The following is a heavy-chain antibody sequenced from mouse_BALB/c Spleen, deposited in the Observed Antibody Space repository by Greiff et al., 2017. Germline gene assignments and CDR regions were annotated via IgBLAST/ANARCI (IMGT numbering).Heavy chain of an antibody. CDR3: ARLYYGPFDY. CDR2: ISSGGSYT. CDR1: GFTFSSYA. D-gene: IGHD2-1*01. J-gene: IGHJ2*01. V-gene: IGHV5-9-4*01. Sequence: EVQVVESGGGLVKPGGSLKLSCAASGFTFSSYAMSWVRQSPEKRLEWVAEISSGGSYTYYPDTVTGRFTISRDNAKNTLYLEMSSLRSEDTAMYYCARLYYGPFDYWGQGTTLTVSS.